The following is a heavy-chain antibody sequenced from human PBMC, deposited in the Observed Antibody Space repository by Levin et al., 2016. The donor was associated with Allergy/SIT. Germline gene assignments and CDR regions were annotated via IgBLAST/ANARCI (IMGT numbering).Heavy chain of an antibody. CDR3: ARDVPDCPGGNCYLNWIDP. CDR2: INPSTGDT. Sequence: WVRQAPGQGLEWMGWINPSTGDTNYTQKFQDRVTVTSDTSISTAYMELTSLRSDDTAIYYCARDVPDCPGGNCYLNWIDPWGQGTLVTVSS. D-gene: IGHD2-15*01. J-gene: IGHJ5*02. V-gene: IGHV1-2*02.